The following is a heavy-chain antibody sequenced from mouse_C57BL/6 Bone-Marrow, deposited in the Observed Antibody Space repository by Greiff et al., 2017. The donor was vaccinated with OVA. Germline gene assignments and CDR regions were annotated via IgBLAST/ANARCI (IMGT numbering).Heavy chain of an antibody. Sequence: QVQLQQSGPGLVAPSQCLSITCTVSGFSLTSYGVDWVRQPPGKGLEWLGVIWGGGSTNSNSDIMSRLSISKDNSKSRVYLKMNGLQADDRAIYYCAKHDGPRGFAYWGQGTLVTVSA. CDR1: GFSLTSYG. CDR3: AKHDGPRGFAY. J-gene: IGHJ3*01. D-gene: IGHD2-3*01. CDR2: IWGGGST. V-gene: IGHV2-9*01.